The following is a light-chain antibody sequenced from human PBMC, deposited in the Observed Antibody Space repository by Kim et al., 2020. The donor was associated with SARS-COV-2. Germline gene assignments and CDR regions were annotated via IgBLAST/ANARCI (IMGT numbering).Light chain of an antibody. Sequence: GDRVTITCGASQSISSWLAWYQQKQRKAPKLLIYDASSLESGVPSRFSGSGSGTEFTLTISSMQPDDFATYYCQQYNSYSRALTFGGGTKVDIK. CDR3: QQYNSYSRALT. CDR1: QSISSW. CDR2: DAS. V-gene: IGKV1-5*01. J-gene: IGKJ4*01.